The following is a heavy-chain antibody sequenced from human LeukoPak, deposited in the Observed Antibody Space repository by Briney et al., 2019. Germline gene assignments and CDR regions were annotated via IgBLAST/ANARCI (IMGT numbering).Heavy chain of an antibody. CDR2: INPSGGST. D-gene: IGHD5-24*01. Sequence: ASVKVSCKASGYTFTSYYMRWVRQAPGQGLEWMGIINPSGGSTSYAQKFQGRVTMTRDTSTSTVYMELSSLRSEDTAVYYCARVSRAQEMATRSFDYWGQGTLVTVSS. J-gene: IGHJ4*02. V-gene: IGHV1-46*03. CDR1: GYTFTSYY. CDR3: ARVSRAQEMATRSFDY.